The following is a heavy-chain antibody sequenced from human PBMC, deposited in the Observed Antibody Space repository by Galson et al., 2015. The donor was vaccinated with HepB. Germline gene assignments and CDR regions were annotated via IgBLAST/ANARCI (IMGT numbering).Heavy chain of an antibody. J-gene: IGHJ4*02. D-gene: IGHD1-26*01. CDR3: ATERSTSGSYYFDN. Sequence: SLRLSCAGSGFTVRTNSMSWVRQAPGKGLEWVSVLYSGGSTYYADSVKGRFTISRVDSKNTLYLHMNSLRPEDTAVYYCATERSTSGSYYFDNWGQGTLVTVSS. CDR1: GFTVRTNS. CDR2: LYSGGST. V-gene: IGHV3-66*02.